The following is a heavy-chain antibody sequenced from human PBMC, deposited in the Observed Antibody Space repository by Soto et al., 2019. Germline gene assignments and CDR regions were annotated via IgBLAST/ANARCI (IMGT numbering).Heavy chain of an antibody. V-gene: IGHV4-4*02. D-gene: IGHD5-18*01. CDR1: GGSISTTHW. Sequence: PSETLSLTCAVSGGSISTTHWWTWVRQPPGKGLEWIGEIYHSGSTNYNPSLKSRVTISVDTSKNQFSLKLSSVTAADTAVYYYARGRIQLWYPFDYWGQGTLVTVLL. CDR2: IYHSGST. CDR3: ARGRIQLWYPFDY. J-gene: IGHJ4*02.